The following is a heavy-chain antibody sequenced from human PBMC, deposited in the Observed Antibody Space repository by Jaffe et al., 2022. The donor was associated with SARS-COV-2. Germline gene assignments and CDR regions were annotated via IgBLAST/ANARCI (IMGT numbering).Heavy chain of an antibody. V-gene: IGHV3-48*01. J-gene: IGHJ3*02. CDR1: GFTFSSYS. CDR2: ISSSSSTI. Sequence: EVQLVESGGGLVQPGGSLRLSCAASGFTFSSYSMNWVRQAPGKGLEWVSYISSSSSTIYYADSVKGRFTISRDNAKNSLYLQMNSLRAEDTAVYYCARDTDSRSGYYQGAFDIWGQGTMVTVSS. D-gene: IGHD3-22*01. CDR3: ARDTDSRSGYYQGAFDI.